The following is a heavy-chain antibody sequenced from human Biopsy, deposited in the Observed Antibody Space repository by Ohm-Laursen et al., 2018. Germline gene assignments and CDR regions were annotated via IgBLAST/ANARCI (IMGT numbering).Heavy chain of an antibody. Sequence: SLRLSCIASGFVFSYYGLHWVRQAPAKGLQWVAVMWSDGINKNYADSVKGRFTVSRDNPSNVLMLQMTSLRDDDSGVYYCVRDEDTTGDYMIFNHWGQGTLVPVSS. CDR3: VRDEDTTGDYMIFNH. V-gene: IGHV3-33*01. D-gene: IGHD3-9*01. J-gene: IGHJ4*02. CDR2: MWSDGINK. CDR1: GFVFSYYG.